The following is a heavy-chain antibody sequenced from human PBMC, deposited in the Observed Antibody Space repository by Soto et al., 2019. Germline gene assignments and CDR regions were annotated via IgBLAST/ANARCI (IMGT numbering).Heavy chain of an antibody. J-gene: IGHJ5*02. V-gene: IGHV4-34*01. D-gene: IGHD4-4*01. CDR3: ARGSLSNYRWFDP. CDR1: GGSFSDYY. CDR2: IDHTGIT. Sequence: QVQLQQWGAGLLKPSETLSLTCAVYGGSFSDYYWNWIRQPPGEGLEWIGEIDHTGITNYNPSLKGRVXXLXDXSQNHFSLKLRSVTAAVTAIYYCARGSLSNYRWFDPWGQGTLVTVSS.